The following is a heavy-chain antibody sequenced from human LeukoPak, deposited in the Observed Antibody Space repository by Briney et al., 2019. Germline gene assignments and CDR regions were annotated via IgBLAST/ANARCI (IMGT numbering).Heavy chain of an antibody. CDR2: IYYSGST. D-gene: IGHD6-13*01. J-gene: IGHJ4*02. CDR1: GGSISSYY. CDR3: ARVRGIAAAGSLLDY. Sequence: SETLSLTCTVSGGSISSYYWSWIRQPPGKGLEWIGYIYYSGSTNYNPSLKSRVTISVDTSKNQFSLKLSSVTAADTAVYYRARVRGIAAAGSLLDYWGQGTLVTVSS. V-gene: IGHV4-59*01.